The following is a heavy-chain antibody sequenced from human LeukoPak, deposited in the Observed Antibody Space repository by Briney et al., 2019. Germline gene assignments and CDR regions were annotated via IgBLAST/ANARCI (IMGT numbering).Heavy chain of an antibody. J-gene: IGHJ4*02. D-gene: IGHD3-9*01. CDR2: IYTSGST. CDR3: ARDSNGHYDILDC. V-gene: IGHV4-61*02. Sequence: SETLSLTCTVSGGSISSGSYYWSWIRQPAGKGLEWIGRIYTSGSTNYNPSLKSRVTISVDTSKNQFSLKLSSVTAADTAVYYCARDSNGHYDILDCWGQGTLVTVSS. CDR1: GGSISSGSYY.